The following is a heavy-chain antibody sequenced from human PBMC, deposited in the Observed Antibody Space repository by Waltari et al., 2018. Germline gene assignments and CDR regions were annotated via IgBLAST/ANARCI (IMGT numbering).Heavy chain of an antibody. D-gene: IGHD3-10*01. CDR1: GFTLSTYW. CDR3: ASDRVLYGLDV. Sequence: EQQLVESGGGLVQPGGSLRLSCAASGFTLSTYWMHWVRQAPGKGLVWGSRITSDGSGANYADSVKGRFTISRDNAKNTLYLQMNSLSAEDTAVYYCASDRVLYGLDVWGQGTTVTVSS. V-gene: IGHV3-74*01. J-gene: IGHJ6*02. CDR2: ITSDGSGA.